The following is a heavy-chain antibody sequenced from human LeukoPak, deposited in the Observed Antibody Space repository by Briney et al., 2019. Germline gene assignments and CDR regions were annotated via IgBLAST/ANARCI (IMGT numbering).Heavy chain of an antibody. Sequence: GSLRLFLAGSGFTLRRYSMNLVRPAPGEGLEWVSFISSSSSYIYYADSVKGRFTISRDNTKNSLYLQMNSLRAEDTAVYYCARGSVGYYYYYGMDVWGQGTTVTVSS. CDR1: GFTLRRYS. J-gene: IGHJ6*02. V-gene: IGHV3-21*05. D-gene: IGHD2-15*01. CDR2: ISSSSSYI. CDR3: ARGSVGYYYYYGMDV.